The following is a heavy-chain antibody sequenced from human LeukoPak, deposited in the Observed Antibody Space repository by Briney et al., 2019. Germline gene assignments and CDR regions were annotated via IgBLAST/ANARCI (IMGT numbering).Heavy chain of an antibody. D-gene: IGHD1-26*01. J-gene: IGHJ5*01. CDR2: ISWTLTTI. CDR1: GFTFSNHS. Sequence: GGSLRLSCGASGFTFSNHSGSWLRQAPGKGLEWISYISWTLTTIYYADSVKGRFTISRDNGKNSLYLQMNNLRGEDTAVYYCARSPLAGPGIVGNWFDSWGQGTLVTVSS. CDR3: ARSPLAGPGIVGNWFDS. V-gene: IGHV3-48*01.